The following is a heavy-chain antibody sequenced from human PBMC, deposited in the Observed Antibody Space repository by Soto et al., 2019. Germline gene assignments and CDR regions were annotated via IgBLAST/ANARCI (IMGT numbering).Heavy chain of an antibody. CDR1: GFAFNTYT. Sequence: GGSLRLSCAASGFAFNTYTMNWVRQAPGKGLEWVSSISSRSRYIYFADSVKGRFTISRDNAKNLLYLQMSSLSDDDTAVYYCARARRRDYYSGDAFDIWGPGTMVTVSS. J-gene: IGHJ3*02. D-gene: IGHD3-10*01. CDR2: ISSRSRYI. V-gene: IGHV3-21*01. CDR3: ARARRRDYYSGDAFDI.